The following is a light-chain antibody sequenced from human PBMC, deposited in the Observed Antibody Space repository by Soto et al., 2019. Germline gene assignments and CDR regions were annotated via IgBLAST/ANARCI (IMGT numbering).Light chain of an antibody. CDR2: AAS. Sequence: IQLTLSPSSLSASVGDRVTITCRASQGISSYLAWYQQKPGKAPKLLIYAASTLQSGVPSRFSGSGSGTDFTLTISSLQPEDFATYYCQQLNSYPRTFGPGTKVDIK. CDR3: QQLNSYPRT. V-gene: IGKV1-9*01. J-gene: IGKJ3*01. CDR1: QGISSY.